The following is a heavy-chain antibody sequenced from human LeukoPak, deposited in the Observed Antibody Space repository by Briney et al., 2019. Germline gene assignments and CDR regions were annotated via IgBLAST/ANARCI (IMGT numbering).Heavy chain of an antibody. Sequence: SETLSLTCAVSGGSITSTNLWNWVRQPPGKGLEWIGQIHHSGSTNYNPSLKSRVTISVDKSNNQFSLKLRSVTAADTAVYYCARGPVVPAARPLDYWGQGTLVTVSS. CDR2: IHHSGST. D-gene: IGHD2-2*01. CDR3: ARGPVVPAARPLDY. CDR1: GGSITSTNL. V-gene: IGHV4-4*02. J-gene: IGHJ4*02.